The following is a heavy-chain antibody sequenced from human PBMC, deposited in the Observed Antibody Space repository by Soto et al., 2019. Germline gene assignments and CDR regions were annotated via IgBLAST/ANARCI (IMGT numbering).Heavy chain of an antibody. D-gene: IGHD6-13*01. V-gene: IGHV3-23*01. Sequence: PGGSLRLSCAASGFTFSSYAMSWVRQAPGKGLEWVSAISGSGGSTYYADSVKGRFTISRDNSKNTLYLQMNSLRAEDTAVYYCAKDSVYPGIAAAGTGAFDIWGQGTMVTVSS. CDR2: ISGSGGST. J-gene: IGHJ3*02. CDR3: AKDSVYPGIAAAGTGAFDI. CDR1: GFTFSSYA.